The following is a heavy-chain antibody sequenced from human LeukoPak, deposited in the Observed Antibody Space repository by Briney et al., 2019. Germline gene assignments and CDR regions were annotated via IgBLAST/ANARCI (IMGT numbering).Heavy chain of an antibody. J-gene: IGHJ5*02. D-gene: IGHD1-26*01. Sequence: SETLSLTCTVSGGSIGSYYWSWIREPPGKGVECIGYIYYIGSTNYNPSLKSRVTISLDTSKSQFSLKLTSVTPADTAVYYCARGGIVGSRTNWFDPWGQGILVTVSS. CDR2: IYYIGST. CDR3: ARGGIVGSRTNWFDP. CDR1: GGSIGSYY. V-gene: IGHV4-59*01.